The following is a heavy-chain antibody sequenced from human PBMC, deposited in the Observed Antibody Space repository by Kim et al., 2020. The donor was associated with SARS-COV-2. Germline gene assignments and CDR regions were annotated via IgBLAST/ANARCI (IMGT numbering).Heavy chain of an antibody. J-gene: IGHJ6*02. CDR1: GYTFTSYA. CDR2: INTNTGNP. Sequence: ASVKVSCKASGYTFTSYAMNWVRQAPGQGLEWMGWINTNTGNPTYAQGFTGRLVFTLDTSVSTAYLQISSLKAEDTAVYYCARDGSITIFGVVIPNYYYYGMDVWGQGTTVTVSS. D-gene: IGHD3-3*01. V-gene: IGHV7-4-1*02. CDR3: ARDGSITIFGVVIPNYYYYGMDV.